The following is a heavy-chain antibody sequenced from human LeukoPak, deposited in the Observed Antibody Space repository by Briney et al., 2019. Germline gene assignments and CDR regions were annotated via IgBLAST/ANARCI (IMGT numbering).Heavy chain of an antibody. CDR2: IYHSGST. CDR1: GGSISSGGYS. V-gene: IGHV4-30-2*01. D-gene: IGHD4-17*01. CDR3: ARGAGYGDRSSYFDL. Sequence: PSQTLSLTCAVSGGSISSGGYSWSWIRQPPGKGLEWIGYIYHSGSTNYNPSLKSRVTISVDTSKNQFSLKLSSVTAADTAVYYCARGAGYGDRSSYFDLWGRGTLVTVSS. J-gene: IGHJ2*01.